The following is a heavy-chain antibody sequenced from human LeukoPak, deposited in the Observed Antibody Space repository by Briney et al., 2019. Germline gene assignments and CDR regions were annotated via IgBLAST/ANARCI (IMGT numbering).Heavy chain of an antibody. J-gene: IGHJ4*02. V-gene: IGHV1-24*01. Sequence: ASVKVSCKVSGYTLTELSMHWVRQAPGKGLEWLGGFDPEDGETIYAQKFQGRVTMTEDTSTDTAYMELSSLRSGDTAVYYCRLVGATGGFDYWGQGTLVTVSS. D-gene: IGHD1-26*01. CDR2: FDPEDGET. CDR3: RLVGATGGFDY. CDR1: GYTLTELS.